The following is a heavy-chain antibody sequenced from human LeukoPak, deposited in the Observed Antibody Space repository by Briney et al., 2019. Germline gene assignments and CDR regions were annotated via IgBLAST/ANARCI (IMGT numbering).Heavy chain of an antibody. J-gene: IGHJ4*02. CDR1: GFTFSSYA. CDR2: ISGNGGST. Sequence: PGGSLRLSCAASGFTFSSYAMYWVRQAPGKGLEWVSGISGNGGSTYYADSVKGRFTISRDNSKSTLYLQMNSLRAEDSAVYYCAKDPYSSGWAYFDYWGQGTLVTVSS. D-gene: IGHD6-19*01. V-gene: IGHV3-23*01. CDR3: AKDPYSSGWAYFDY.